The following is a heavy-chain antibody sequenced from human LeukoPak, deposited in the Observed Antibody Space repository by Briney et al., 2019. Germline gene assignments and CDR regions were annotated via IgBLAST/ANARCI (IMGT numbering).Heavy chain of an antibody. V-gene: IGHV1-18*01. Sequence: GASVKVSCKASGYTFTSYGISWVRQAPGQGLEWMGWISAYNGNTNYTQKLQGRVTMTTDTSTSTAYMELRSLRSDDTAVYYCARVRVDFWSGYYGYYFDYWGQGTLVTVSS. D-gene: IGHD3-3*01. J-gene: IGHJ4*02. CDR3: ARVRVDFWSGYYGYYFDY. CDR1: GYTFTSYG. CDR2: ISAYNGNT.